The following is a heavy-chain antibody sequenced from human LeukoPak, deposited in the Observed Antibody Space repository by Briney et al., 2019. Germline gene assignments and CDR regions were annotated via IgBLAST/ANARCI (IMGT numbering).Heavy chain of an antibody. CDR3: AREFYDSSGYGYWYFDL. J-gene: IGHJ2*01. CDR2: IKQDGREK. D-gene: IGHD3-22*01. CDR1: GFTFSSYW. V-gene: IGHV3-7*01. Sequence: PGGSLRLSCAASGFTFSSYWMSWVRQAPGKGLEWVANIKQDGREKYYVDSVKGRFTISRDNAKNSLYLQMNSPRAEDTAVYYCAREFYDSSGYGYWYFDLWGRGTLVTVSS.